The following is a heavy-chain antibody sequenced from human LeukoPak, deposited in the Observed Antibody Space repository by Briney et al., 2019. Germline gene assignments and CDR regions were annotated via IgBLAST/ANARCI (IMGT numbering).Heavy chain of an antibody. V-gene: IGHV3-30-3*01. Sequence: GRSLRLSCAASGFTFSSYAMHWVRQAPGKGLEWVAVISYDGSNKYYADSVKGRFTISRDNSKNTLYLQMNSLRAEDTAVYYCAREGTYYDSSGNYFDYWGQGTLVTVST. CDR1: GFTFSSYA. CDR3: AREGTYYDSSGNYFDY. J-gene: IGHJ4*02. CDR2: ISYDGSNK. D-gene: IGHD3-22*01.